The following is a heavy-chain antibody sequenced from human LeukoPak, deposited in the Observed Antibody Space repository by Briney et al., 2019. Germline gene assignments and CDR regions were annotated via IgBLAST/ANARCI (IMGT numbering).Heavy chain of an antibody. Sequence: TGGSLRLSCAAPGFTFSNAWMSWVRQAPGKGLEWVGRIKSKTDGGTTDYAAPVKGRFTISRDDSKNTLYLQMNSLKTEDTAVYYCTSNLGDCSGGSCYSVYWGQGTLVTVSS. CDR2: IKSKTDGGTT. J-gene: IGHJ4*02. CDR1: GFTFSNAW. V-gene: IGHV3-15*01. D-gene: IGHD2-15*01. CDR3: TSNLGDCSGGSCYSVY.